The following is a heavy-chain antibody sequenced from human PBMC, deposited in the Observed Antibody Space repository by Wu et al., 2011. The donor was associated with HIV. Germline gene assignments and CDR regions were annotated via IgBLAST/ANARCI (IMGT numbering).Heavy chain of an antibody. V-gene: IGHV1-69*14. CDR1: VDTFSNYA. CDR2: IIPIFGTS. D-gene: IGHD1-26*01. Sequence: QVQLVQSGAEVKKPGSSVKVSCKASVDTFSNYAINWVRQAPGQGLEWMGRIIPIFGTSNYGQKFQGRVTITADTSTSTAYMELNSLRSEDTAVYYCAREGXGYELPQTVLLDYWGQGTLVTVSS. CDR3: AREGXGYELPQTVLLDY. J-gene: IGHJ4*02.